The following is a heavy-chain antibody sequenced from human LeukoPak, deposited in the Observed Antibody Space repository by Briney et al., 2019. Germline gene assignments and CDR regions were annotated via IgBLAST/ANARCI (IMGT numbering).Heavy chain of an antibody. V-gene: IGHV3-23*01. J-gene: IGHJ5*02. CDR3: AKDRSSTYSSSWNWFDP. Sequence: GGTLRLSCAASGFTFSSYGMSWVRQAPGKGLEWVSAISGSGGSTYYADSVKGRFTISRDNSKNTLYLQMNSLRAEDTAVYYCAKDRSSTYSSSWNWFDPWGQGTLVTVSS. D-gene: IGHD6-13*01. CDR1: GFTFSSYG. CDR2: ISGSGGST.